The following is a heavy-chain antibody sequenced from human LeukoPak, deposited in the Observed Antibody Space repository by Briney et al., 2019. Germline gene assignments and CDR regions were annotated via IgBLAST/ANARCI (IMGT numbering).Heavy chain of an antibody. CDR1: GFTFRNYA. J-gene: IGHJ4*02. V-gene: IGHV3-23*01. CDR2: ISGSGGAT. Sequence: GGSLRLSCTASGFTFRNYAMSWVRRAPGKGLEWVSAISGSGGATDYADSVKGRFTVSKDISKNTWYLQMNSLRAEDTAVYYCAKAVRELLFPDYFDYWGQGILVTVSS. D-gene: IGHD1-26*01. CDR3: AKAVRELLFPDYFDY.